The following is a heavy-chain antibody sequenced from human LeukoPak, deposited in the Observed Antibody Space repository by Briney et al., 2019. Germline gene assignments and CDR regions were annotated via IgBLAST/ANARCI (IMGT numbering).Heavy chain of an antibody. CDR1: GFSFSSYS. D-gene: IGHD3-10*01. J-gene: IGHJ4*02. V-gene: IGHV3-48*02. CDR3: ARDLSPVVRASPMGY. Sequence: GSLRLSCASSGFSFSSYSMNWVRQPPGRGLERVSYISGSSSTIYYADSVKGRFTISRDNAKTSLFLQMRSLRDEDTAVYYCARDLSPVVRASPMGYWGQGTLVTVSS. CDR2: ISGSSSTI.